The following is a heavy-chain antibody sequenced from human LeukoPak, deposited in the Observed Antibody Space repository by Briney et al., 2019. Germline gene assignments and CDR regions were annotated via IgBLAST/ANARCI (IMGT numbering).Heavy chain of an antibody. CDR2: IWYDGSNK. CDR3: ARAPTIFVVVNRIMYYFDY. CDR1: GFTFSSYG. J-gene: IGHJ4*02. V-gene: IGHV3-33*01. D-gene: IGHD3-3*01. Sequence: GGSLRLSCAASGFTFSSYGMHWVRQAPGKGLEWVEVIWYDGSNKYYADSVKGRFTISRDNSKNTLYLQMNSLRAEDTAVYYCARAPTIFVVVNRIMYYFDYWGQGTLVTVSS.